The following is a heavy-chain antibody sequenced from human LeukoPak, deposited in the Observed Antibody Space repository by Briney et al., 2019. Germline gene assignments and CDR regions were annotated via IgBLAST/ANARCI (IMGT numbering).Heavy chain of an antibody. V-gene: IGHV4-61*01. CDR2: IYYSGST. D-gene: IGHD6-19*01. CDR1: GYSIRSGYY. J-gene: IGHJ4*02. Sequence: SETLSLTCTVSGYSIRSGYYWSWIRQPPGKGLEWIGYIYYSGSTNYNPSLKSRVTISVDTSKNQFSLKLSSVTAADTAVYYCATGGAVAGTELFDYWGQGTLVTVSS. CDR3: ATGGAVAGTELFDY.